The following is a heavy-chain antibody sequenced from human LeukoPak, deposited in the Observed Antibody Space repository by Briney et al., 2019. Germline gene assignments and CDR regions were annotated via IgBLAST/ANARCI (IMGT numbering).Heavy chain of an antibody. J-gene: IGHJ6*03. CDR1: GGSISSYY. V-gene: IGHV4-4*07. D-gene: IGHD2-2*01. CDR2: IYTSGST. CDR3: ARDLSYCSSTSCPTPYYYYYYMDD. Sequence: SETLSLTCTVSGGSISSYYWSWIRQPAGKGLEWIGRIYTSGSTNYNPSLKSRVTMSVDTSKNQFSLKLSSVTAADTAVYYCARDLSYCSSTSCPTPYYYYYYMDDWGKGTTVTVSS.